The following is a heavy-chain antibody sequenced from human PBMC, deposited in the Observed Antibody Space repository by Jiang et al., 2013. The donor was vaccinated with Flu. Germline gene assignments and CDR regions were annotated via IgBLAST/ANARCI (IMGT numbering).Heavy chain of an antibody. CDR3: ASEVNSGYDLGY. CDR2: IYYSGST. V-gene: IGHV4-39*01. CDR1: GGSISSSSYY. J-gene: IGHJ4*02. D-gene: IGHD5-12*01. Sequence: PGLVKPSETLSLTCTVSGGSISSSSYYWGWIRQPPGKGLEWIGSIYYSGSTYYNPSLKSRVTISVDTSKNQFSLKLSSVTAADTAVYYCASEVNSGYDLGYWGQGTLVTVSS.